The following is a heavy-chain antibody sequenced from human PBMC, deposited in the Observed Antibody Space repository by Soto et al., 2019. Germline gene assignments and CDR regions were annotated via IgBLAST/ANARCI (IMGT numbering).Heavy chain of an antibody. D-gene: IGHD1-1*01. V-gene: IGHV1-24*01. CDR2: FDPEDGET. CDR3: AGSPGTPQGDYYYGMDV. Sequence: ASVKLSCKVSGYTLTELSMHWVRQAPGKGLEWMGGFDPEDGETIYAQKFQGRVTMTEDTSTDTAYMELSSLRSEDTAVYYCAGSPGTPQGDYYYGMDVWGQGTTVTVSS. J-gene: IGHJ6*02. CDR1: GYTLTELS.